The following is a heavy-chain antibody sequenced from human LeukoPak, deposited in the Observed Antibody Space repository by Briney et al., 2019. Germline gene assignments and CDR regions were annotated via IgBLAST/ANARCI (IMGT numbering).Heavy chain of an antibody. J-gene: IGHJ6*03. CDR1: GYTFTSYY. CDR2: ISAYNGNT. D-gene: IGHD3-10*01. V-gene: IGHV1-18*04. Sequence: GASVKVSCKASGYTFTSYYMHWVRQAPGQGLEWMGWISAYNGNTNYAQKLQGRVTMTTDTSTSTAYMELRSLRSDDTAVYYCARGPRITLIRGGQWYYYMDVWGKGTTVTISS. CDR3: ARGPRITLIRGGQWYYYMDV.